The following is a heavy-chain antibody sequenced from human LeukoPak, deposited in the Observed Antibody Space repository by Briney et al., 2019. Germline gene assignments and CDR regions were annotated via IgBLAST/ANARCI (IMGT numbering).Heavy chain of an antibody. CDR2: MNPNSGNT. Sequence: GASVKVSCKASGYTFTSYDINWVRQATGQGLEWMGWMNPNSGNTGYAQKFQGRITMTRNTSISTAYMELNSLRAEGTAVYYCAKDRCSNGVGCYYYYMDVWGKGTTVTISS. CDR3: AKDRCSNGVGCYYYYMDV. D-gene: IGHD2-8*01. CDR1: GYTFTSYD. J-gene: IGHJ6*03. V-gene: IGHV1-8*01.